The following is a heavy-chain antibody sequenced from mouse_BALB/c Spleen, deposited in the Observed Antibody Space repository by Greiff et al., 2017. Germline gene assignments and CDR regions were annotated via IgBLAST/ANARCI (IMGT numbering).Heavy chain of an antibody. CDR3: ARGPSHDYDGFAY. V-gene: IGHV1-31*01. CDR2: INPYNGAT. J-gene: IGHJ3*01. Sequence: EVQLQQSGPELVKPGASVKISCKASGYSFTGYYMHWVKQSHVKSLEWIGRINPYNGATSYNQNFKDKASLTVDKSSSTAYMELHSLTSEDSAVYYCARGPSHDYDGFAYWGQGTLVTVSA. D-gene: IGHD2-4*01. CDR1: GYSFTGYY.